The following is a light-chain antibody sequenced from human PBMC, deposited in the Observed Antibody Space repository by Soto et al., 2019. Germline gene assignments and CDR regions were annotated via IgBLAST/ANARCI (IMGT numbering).Light chain of an antibody. CDR1: QSVSSN. CDR2: GAF. V-gene: IGKV3D-15*01. Sequence: EIVLTQSPGTLSLSPGERATFSCRASQSVSSNYLAWYQQKPGQAPRLLIYGAFKRATGIPDRFSGSGFGTEFTLTISSLQSEDFAVYYCQQYKNWPLFGQGTRLEIK. J-gene: IGKJ5*01. CDR3: QQYKNWPL.